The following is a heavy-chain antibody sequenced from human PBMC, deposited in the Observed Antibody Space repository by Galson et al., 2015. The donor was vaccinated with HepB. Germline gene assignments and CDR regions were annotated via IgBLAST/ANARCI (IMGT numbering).Heavy chain of an antibody. Sequence: SLRLSCAASGFTVSSNYMSWVRQAPGKGLEWVSVIYSGGSTYYADSVKGRFTISRDNSKNTLYLQMNSLRAEDTAVYYCARGPRYYYGSGSYYPGYYGMDVWGQGTTVTVSS. J-gene: IGHJ6*02. CDR1: GFTVSSNY. CDR3: ARGPRYYYGSGSYYPGYYGMDV. CDR2: IYSGGST. D-gene: IGHD3-10*01. V-gene: IGHV3-53*01.